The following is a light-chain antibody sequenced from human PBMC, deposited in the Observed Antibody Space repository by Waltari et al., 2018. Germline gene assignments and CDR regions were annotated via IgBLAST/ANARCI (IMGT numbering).Light chain of an antibody. J-gene: IGLJ1*01. CDR1: GSNIGINT. V-gene: IGLV1-44*01. CDR2: NDN. CDR3: AAWDDSLNRFS. Sequence: QSVLTQPPSASGTPGQRVTISCSGSGSNIGINTVNWYQQLPGTAPKLLIYNDNQLPSGVPDRFSGSKSGSSASLAISRLQSDDESNYYCAAWDDSLNRFSFGTGTRVTVL.